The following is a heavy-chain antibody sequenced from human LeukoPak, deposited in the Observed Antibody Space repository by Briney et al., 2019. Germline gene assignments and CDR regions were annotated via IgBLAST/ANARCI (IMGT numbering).Heavy chain of an antibody. J-gene: IGHJ4*02. V-gene: IGHV3-7*01. CDR3: ARDMFRGTQSILNDY. D-gene: IGHD3-10*02. CDR2: IKKDGSEK. Sequence: SGGSLRLSCAASGFTFSSYWMSWVRQAPGKGLEWVANIKKDGSEKYYVDSVKGRFTISRDNAKTSLYLQMNSLRAEGTAVYYCARDMFRGTQSILNDYWGQGTLVTVSS. CDR1: GFTFSSYW.